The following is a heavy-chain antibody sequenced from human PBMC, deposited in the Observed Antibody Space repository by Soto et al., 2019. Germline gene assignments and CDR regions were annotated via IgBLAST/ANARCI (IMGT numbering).Heavy chain of an antibody. V-gene: IGHV3-23*01. D-gene: IGHD2-2*01. CDR2: ISDSGDNI. CDR1: GFTFSSYW. Sequence: PGGSLRLSCAASGFTFSSYWMHWVRQAPGKGLERVSIISDSGDNIYYADSVKGRFTISRDNSKNTLYLQMNSLRAEDTAVYYCARDRGGGYCSSTSCYGLYMDAWGKGTTVTVSS. J-gene: IGHJ6*03. CDR3: ARDRGGGYCSSTSCYGLYMDA.